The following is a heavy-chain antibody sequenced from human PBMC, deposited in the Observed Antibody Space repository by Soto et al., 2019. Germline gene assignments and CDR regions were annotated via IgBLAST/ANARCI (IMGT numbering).Heavy chain of an antibody. CDR1: GYTFTSYD. D-gene: IGHD6-19*01. J-gene: IGHJ6*03. Sequence: GASVKVSCKASGYTFTSYDINWVRQATGQGLEWMGWMNPNSGNTGYAQKFQGRVTMTRNTSISTAYMELSSLRSEDTAVYYCARGVGPIWWLGDYYYYYYYMDVWGKGTTVTVSS. CDR2: MNPNSGNT. CDR3: ARGVGPIWWLGDYYYYYYYMDV. V-gene: IGHV1-8*01.